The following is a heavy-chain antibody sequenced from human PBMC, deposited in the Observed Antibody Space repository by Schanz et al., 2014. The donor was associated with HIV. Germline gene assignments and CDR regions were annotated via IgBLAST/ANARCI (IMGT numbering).Heavy chain of an antibody. CDR3: ARGRSGYCSGGSCPYGRYYFDY. Sequence: QVRLVQSGAEVKKPGGSVKVSCTASGYTFVDHYVHWVRQAPGQGLEWLGWINPNSGGTNYAQKFQGRVTMTRDTSISTAYMELSRLRSDDTAVYYCARGRSGYCSGGSCPYGRYYFDYWGQGTLVTVSS. V-gene: IGHV1-2*02. CDR2: INPNSGGT. D-gene: IGHD2-15*01. J-gene: IGHJ4*02. CDR1: GYTFVDHY.